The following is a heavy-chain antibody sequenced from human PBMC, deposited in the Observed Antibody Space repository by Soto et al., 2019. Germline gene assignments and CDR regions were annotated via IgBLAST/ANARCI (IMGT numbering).Heavy chain of an antibody. Sequence: SHTLSLTCAISGDSVSSNRAAWNWIRQSPSRGLEWLGRTYYRSKWYNDYAVSVKSRITINPDTSKHQFSLQLNSVTPEDTAVYYCGRDSSSWYKWFDPWGQGTMVTVS. V-gene: IGHV6-1*01. CDR3: GRDSSSWYKWFDP. D-gene: IGHD6-13*01. CDR1: GDSVSSNRAA. CDR2: TYYRSKWYN. J-gene: IGHJ5*02.